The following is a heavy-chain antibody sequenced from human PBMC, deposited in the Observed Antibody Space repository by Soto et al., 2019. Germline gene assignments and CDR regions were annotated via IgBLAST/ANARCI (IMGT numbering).Heavy chain of an antibody. CDR3: ARDREYYYDSSGNYYYRYGMDV. CDR1: GYTFTNYG. Sequence: ASVKVSCKSSGYTFTNYGIIWVRQAPGQGLEWMGWISGYNGNTKYAQEFQGRVTVTTDTPTNTAYMELRSLRSDDTAVYYCARDREYYYDSSGNYYYRYGMDVWGQGTTVTVSS. CDR2: ISGYNGNT. V-gene: IGHV1-18*04. D-gene: IGHD3-22*01. J-gene: IGHJ6*02.